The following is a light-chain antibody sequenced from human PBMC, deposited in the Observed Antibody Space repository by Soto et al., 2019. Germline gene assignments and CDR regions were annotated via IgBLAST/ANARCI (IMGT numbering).Light chain of an antibody. CDR1: SSDVGGYDY. Sequence: QSALTQPPSASGSPGQSVTTSCTGSSSDVGGYDYVSWYQQHPGKAPKLMIYAVTERPSGVPDRFSGSKSGNTASLTVSGLQAEDEADYYCSSYAASNIPYVFGTGTKVTVL. J-gene: IGLJ1*01. CDR3: SSYAASNIPYV. CDR2: AVT. V-gene: IGLV2-8*01.